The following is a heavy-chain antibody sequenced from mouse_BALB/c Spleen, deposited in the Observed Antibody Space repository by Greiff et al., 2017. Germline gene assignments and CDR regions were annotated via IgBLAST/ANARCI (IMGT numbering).Heavy chain of an antibody. Sequence: QVQLKEPGAELVRPGASVKLSCKASGYSFTSYWMNWVKQRPGQGLEWIGMIHPSDSDTRLNQKFKDKATLTVDKSSSTAYMQLSSPTSEDSAVYYCARSDYGSSYWYFDVWGAGTTVTVSS. CDR1: GYSFTSYW. D-gene: IGHD1-1*01. J-gene: IGHJ1*01. CDR3: ARSDYGSSYWYFDV. CDR2: IHPSDSDT. V-gene: IGHV1-74*01.